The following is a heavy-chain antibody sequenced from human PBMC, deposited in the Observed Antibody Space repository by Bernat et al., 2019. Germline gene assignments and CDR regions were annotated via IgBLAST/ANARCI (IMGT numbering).Heavy chain of an antibody. V-gene: IGHV3-73*01. Sequence: EVQLVESGGGLVLPGGSLKLSCAASGFTFSGSSIHWVRLASGKGLEWAGRIRSEAQSYATAYAESVKGRFTISRDDSKNTAYLQMNSLKNEDTALYYCTTRGGEDYGSGSCHTYWGQGTLVTVSS. D-gene: IGHD3-10*01. CDR3: TTRGGEDYGSGSCHTY. J-gene: IGHJ4*02. CDR2: IRSEAQSYAT. CDR1: GFTFSGSS.